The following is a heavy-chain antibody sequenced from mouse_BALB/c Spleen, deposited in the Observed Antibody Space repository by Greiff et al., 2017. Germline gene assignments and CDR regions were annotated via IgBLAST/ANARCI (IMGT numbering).Heavy chain of an antibody. D-gene: IGHD1-1*01. CDR3: ARDYGSRYCDY. CDR1: GFNIKDTY. CDR2: IDPANGNT. J-gene: IGHJ2*01. Sequence: VQLQQSGAELVKPGASVKLSCTASGFNIKDTYMHWVKQRPEQGLEWIGRIDPANGNTKYDPKFQGKATITADTSSNTAYLQLSSLTSEDTAVYYCARDYGSRYCDYWGQGTTLTVSS. V-gene: IGHV14-3*02.